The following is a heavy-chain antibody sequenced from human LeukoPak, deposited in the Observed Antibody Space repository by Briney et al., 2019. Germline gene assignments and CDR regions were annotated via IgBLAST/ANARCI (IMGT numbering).Heavy chain of an antibody. D-gene: IGHD5-24*01. V-gene: IGHV1-18*01. J-gene: IGHJ4*02. CDR2: ISAYNGET. CDR1: GFTFANYG. Sequence: ASVKVSSKASGFTFANYGFTWVRQAPGQGLEWMGWISAYNGETNYAQTLQGRVTMTTDTSTSTASLELRGLTSDDTAVYYCTRVAEQHLQYYFDYWGQGTLVTVSS. CDR3: TRVAEQHLQYYFDY.